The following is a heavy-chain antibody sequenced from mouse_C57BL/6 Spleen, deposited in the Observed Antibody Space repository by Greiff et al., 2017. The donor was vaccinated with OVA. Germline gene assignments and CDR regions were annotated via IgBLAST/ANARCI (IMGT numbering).Heavy chain of an antibody. CDR2: INPSSGYT. D-gene: IGHD1-1*01. CDR3: AVGSSLYYAMDY. J-gene: IGHJ4*01. V-gene: IGHV1-4*01. CDR1: GYTFTSYT. Sequence: QVQLQQSGAELARPGASVKMSCKASGYTFTSYTMHWVKQRPGPGLEWIGYINPSSGYTKYNQKFKDKATLTADKSSSTAYMQLSSLTSEDSAVYYCAVGSSLYYAMDYWGRGTSVTVSS.